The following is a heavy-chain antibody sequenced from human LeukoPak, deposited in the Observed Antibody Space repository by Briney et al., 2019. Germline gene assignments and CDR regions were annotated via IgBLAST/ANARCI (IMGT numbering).Heavy chain of an antibody. CDR3: ARDRGYSYGFSYYFDY. CDR1: GFTFSSYE. CDR2: ISSSGSTI. Sequence: GGSLRLSCAASGFTFSSYEMNWVRQAAGKGLEWVSYISSSGSTIYYADSVKGRFTISRDNAKNSLYLQMNSLRAEDTAVYYCARDRGYSYGFSYYFDYWGQGTLVTVSS. D-gene: IGHD5-18*01. J-gene: IGHJ4*02. V-gene: IGHV3-48*03.